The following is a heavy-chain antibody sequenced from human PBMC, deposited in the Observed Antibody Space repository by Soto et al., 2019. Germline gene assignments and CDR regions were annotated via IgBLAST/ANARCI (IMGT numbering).Heavy chain of an antibody. Sequence: QVQLVESGGGVVQPGRSLRLSCAASGFTFSNYGIHWVRQAPGKGLEWVAVISYDGSSKDYADSVKGRFTISRDNSKNTLYLQMNSLGIGETGGYYCAKDDGGTLSMFYSYYGGDGWGQGTTVTVSS. D-gene: IGHD3-16*01. CDR3: AKDDGGTLSMFYSYYGGDG. CDR2: ISYDGSSK. CDR1: GFTFSNYG. V-gene: IGHV3-30*18. J-gene: IGHJ6*02.